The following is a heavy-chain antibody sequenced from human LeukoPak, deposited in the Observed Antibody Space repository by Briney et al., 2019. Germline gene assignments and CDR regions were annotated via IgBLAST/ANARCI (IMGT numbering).Heavy chain of an antibody. CDR2: ISGSGGST. J-gene: IGHJ4*02. D-gene: IGHD3-22*01. CDR1: GFTFSSYA. CDR3: AKSGLADYYDSSGYYCGY. Sequence: TGGSLRLSCAASGFTFSSYAMSWVRQAPGKGLEWVSAISGSGGSTYYADSVKGRFTISRDNSKNTLYLQMNSLRAEDTAVYYCAKSGLADYYDSSGYYCGYWGQGTLVTVSS. V-gene: IGHV3-23*01.